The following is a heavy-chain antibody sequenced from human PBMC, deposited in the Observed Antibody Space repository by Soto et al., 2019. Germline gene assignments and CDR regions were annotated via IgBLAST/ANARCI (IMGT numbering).Heavy chain of an antibody. J-gene: IGHJ4*02. CDR3: ARGGRGYSSAPRYYFDY. Sequence: QVQLVQSGSEVKKPGSSVKVSCKASGGSFSSNPISWVRQAPGQGLEWMAGIIPIFATVHYAQKFQGRVTITADESTSTAYMELTSPRSEDTAVYFCARGGRGYSSAPRYYFDYWGQGTLVTVS. V-gene: IGHV1-69*01. D-gene: IGHD5-18*01. CDR2: IIPIFATV. CDR1: GGSFSSNP.